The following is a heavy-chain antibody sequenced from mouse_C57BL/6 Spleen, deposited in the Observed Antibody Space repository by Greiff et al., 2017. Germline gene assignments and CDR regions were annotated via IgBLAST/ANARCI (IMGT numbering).Heavy chain of an antibody. Sequence: QVQLKESGPELVKPGASVKISCKASGYAFSSSWMNWVKQRPGKGLEWIGRIYPGDGDTNYNGKFKGKATLTADKSSSTAYMQLSSLTSEDSAVYFCARSQWYFDVWGTGTTVTVSS. CDR1: GYAFSSSW. J-gene: IGHJ1*03. CDR3: ARSQWYFDV. V-gene: IGHV1-82*01. CDR2: IYPGDGDT.